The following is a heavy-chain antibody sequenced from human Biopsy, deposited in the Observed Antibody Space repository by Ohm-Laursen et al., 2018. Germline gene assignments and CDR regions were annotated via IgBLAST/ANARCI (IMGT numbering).Heavy chain of an antibody. CDR2: IYYTGHT. V-gene: IGHV4-59*01. CDR3: ARDPLNGHKHFDY. D-gene: IGHD2-8*01. J-gene: IGHJ4*02. Sequence: SETLSLTCTVSGGSIKSYYWNWIRQSPGKGLEWIGFIYYTGHTNYNPSLKSRATISVDTSKNQFSLKVISVTAADTAIYYCARDPLNGHKHFDYWGQGSLVTVSS. CDR1: GGSIKSYY.